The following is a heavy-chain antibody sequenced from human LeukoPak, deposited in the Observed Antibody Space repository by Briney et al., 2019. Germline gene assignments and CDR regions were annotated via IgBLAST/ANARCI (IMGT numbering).Heavy chain of an antibody. V-gene: IGHV3-20*04. CDR1: GFTFDDYG. Sequence: GGSLRLSCAASGFTFDDYGMSWVRQAPGEGLEWVSGINWNGGSTGYADSVKGRFTISRDNAKNSLYLQMTNLRVEDTALYYCAKDSYSKGDYWGQGTLVTVSS. D-gene: IGHD6-13*01. CDR3: AKDSYSKGDY. J-gene: IGHJ4*02. CDR2: INWNGGST.